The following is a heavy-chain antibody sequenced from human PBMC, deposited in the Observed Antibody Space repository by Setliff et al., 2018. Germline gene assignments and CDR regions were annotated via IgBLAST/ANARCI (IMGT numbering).Heavy chain of an antibody. J-gene: IGHJ4*02. CDR1: GGTFSSYA. CDR2: IIPMFGTT. D-gene: IGHD3-10*01. Sequence: GASVKVSCKASGGTFSSYAIDWVRQAPGQGLEWMGGIIPMFGTTNYAQRFRGRVTITADESTTTANMELSSLRSEDTAVYYCARVGFRGVMSAYFDFWGQGTQVTVSS. V-gene: IGHV1-69*13. CDR3: ARVGFRGVMSAYFDF.